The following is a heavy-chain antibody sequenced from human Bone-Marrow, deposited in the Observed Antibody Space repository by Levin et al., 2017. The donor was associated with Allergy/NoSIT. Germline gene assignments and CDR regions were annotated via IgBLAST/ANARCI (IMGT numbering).Heavy chain of an antibody. D-gene: IGHD2-15*01. CDR2: IIPIFGTA. Sequence: ASVKVSCKASGGTFSSYAISWVRQAPGQGLEWMGGIIPIFGTANYAQKFQGRVTITADESTSTAYMELSSLRSEDTAVYYCASRTELLFYYYYGMDVWGQGTTVTVSS. CDR1: GGTFSSYA. J-gene: IGHJ6*02. V-gene: IGHV1-69*13. CDR3: ASRTELLFYYYYGMDV.